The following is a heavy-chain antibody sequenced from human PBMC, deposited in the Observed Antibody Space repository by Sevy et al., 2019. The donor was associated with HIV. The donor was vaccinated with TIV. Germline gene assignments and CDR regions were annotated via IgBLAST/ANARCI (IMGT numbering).Heavy chain of an antibody. J-gene: IGHJ4*02. CDR1: GYTCTNYR. Sequence: ASVKVSCKASGYTCTNYRIYWVRQAPGQGLEWMGWISPFNGDTNYVQKLQGRVTMITDTSTSTAYMELRSLRSDDTAVYYCARAYCSGGSCYSLAYWGQGTLVTVSS. V-gene: IGHV1-18*01. CDR3: ARAYCSGGSCYSLAY. CDR2: ISPFNGDT. D-gene: IGHD2-15*01.